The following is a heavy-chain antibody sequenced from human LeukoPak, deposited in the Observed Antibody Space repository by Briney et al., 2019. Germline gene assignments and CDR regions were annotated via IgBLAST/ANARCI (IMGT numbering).Heavy chain of an antibody. CDR1: GVSVNTRVYY. Sequence: SETLSLTCTVSGVSVNTRVYYWDWIRHSPGKGLEWIGDVFSSGDTYFNPSFRSRATMSIDTSVNQFSLALTSVTAADTAIYYCARHPARSNWFDPWGQGILVTVSS. CDR2: VFSSGDT. V-gene: IGHV4-39*01. J-gene: IGHJ5*02. CDR3: ARHPARSNWFDP.